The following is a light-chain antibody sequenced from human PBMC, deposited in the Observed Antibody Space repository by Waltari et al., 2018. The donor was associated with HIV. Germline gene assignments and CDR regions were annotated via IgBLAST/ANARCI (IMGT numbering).Light chain of an antibody. V-gene: IGLV1-44*01. J-gene: IGLJ2*01. CDR3: ASWDDSLNGPV. Sequence: QSVLTQPPSASGTPAQRVTIPCSGTPSTIRRNTVSWFQQFPGTAPKVLIYGKNQRPSGVPDRFSGSKSGTSASLAISGLQSEDEADYYCASWDDSLNGPVFGGGTKLTVV. CDR2: GKN. CDR1: PSTIRRNT.